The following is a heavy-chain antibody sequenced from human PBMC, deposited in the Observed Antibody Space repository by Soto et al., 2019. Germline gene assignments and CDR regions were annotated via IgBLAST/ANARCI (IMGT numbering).Heavy chain of an antibody. V-gene: IGHV4-31*03. Sequence: SETLSLTCTVSGGSISSGGYYWSWIRQHPGKGLEWIGYIYYSGSAYYNPSLKSRVTISVDTSKNQFSLKLNSVTAADTAVYYCARGVKWYSSTTYYFDYWGQGTLVTVSS. CDR2: IYYSGSA. J-gene: IGHJ4*02. CDR3: ARGVKWYSSTTYYFDY. CDR1: GGSISSGGYY. D-gene: IGHD6-13*01.